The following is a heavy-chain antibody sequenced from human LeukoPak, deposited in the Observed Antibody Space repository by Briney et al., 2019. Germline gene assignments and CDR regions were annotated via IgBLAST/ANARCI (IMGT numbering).Heavy chain of an antibody. Sequence: PGGSLTLSCEASGFTFSGNWMSWVRQAPGKGLEWEASINPDGSQKLYVDSVKGRFTISRDNTKSSLYLQMNSLGAEDTAMYYCAKLLGTATTYDSWGQGTRVTVSS. CDR3: AKLLGTATTYDS. CDR1: GFTFSGNW. V-gene: IGHV3-7*01. J-gene: IGHJ4*02. CDR2: INPDGSQK. D-gene: IGHD5-24*01.